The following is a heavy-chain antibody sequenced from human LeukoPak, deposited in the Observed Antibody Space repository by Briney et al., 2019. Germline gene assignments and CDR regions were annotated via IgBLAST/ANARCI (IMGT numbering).Heavy chain of an antibody. CDR2: LYSTGHT. V-gene: IGHV3-66*02. CDR1: GFTVSSNY. J-gene: IGHJ4*02. Sequence: PGGSLRLSCAASGFTVSSNYMSWVRQAAGKGLEWVSILYSTGHTFYADSVEGRFTISRDNSMNTLYLQMDSLRAEDTAVYYCAKNFYDRRLGYYFDLWGQGTLVTVSS. D-gene: IGHD3-22*01. CDR3: AKNFYDRRLGYYFDL.